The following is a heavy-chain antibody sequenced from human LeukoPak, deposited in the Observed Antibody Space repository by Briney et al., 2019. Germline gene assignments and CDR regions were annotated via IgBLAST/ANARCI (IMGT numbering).Heavy chain of an antibody. CDR2: IKQDGSEK. CDR1: GFTFSSYA. CDR3: ARSSKRDCSAGSCSYDYGMDV. J-gene: IGHJ6*02. V-gene: IGHV3-7*03. Sequence: GGSLRLSCAASGFTFSSYAMHWVRQAPGKGLEWVANIKQDGSEKYYVDSVKGRFTISRDNAKNSLYLQMNSLRAEDTAVYYCARSSKRDCSAGSCSYDYGMDVWGQGTTVTVSS. D-gene: IGHD2-15*01.